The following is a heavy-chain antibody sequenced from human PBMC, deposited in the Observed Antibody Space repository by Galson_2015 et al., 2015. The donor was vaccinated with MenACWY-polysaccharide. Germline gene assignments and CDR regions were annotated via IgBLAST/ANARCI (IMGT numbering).Heavy chain of an antibody. CDR1: GFTFSDYA. D-gene: IGHD1-1*01. CDR2: ISLDGRNT. J-gene: IGHJ4*02. Sequence: SLRLSCAASGFTFSDYAMSWVRQAPGKGPEWVTVISLDGRNTYYADPVKSRFTISRDNSKNTLYLQMHDLRAEDTAVYYCVKAHETSGWNRGPGYWGQGTLVTVSS. CDR3: VKAHETSGWNRGPGY. V-gene: IGHV3-23*01.